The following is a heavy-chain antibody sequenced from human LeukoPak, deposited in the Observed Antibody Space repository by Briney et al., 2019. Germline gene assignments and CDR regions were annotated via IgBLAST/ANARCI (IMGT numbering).Heavy chain of an antibody. Sequence: GGSLSPSCAASGFTFSSYAMSWVRQAPGKGLEWVSAISGSGGSTYYADSVKGRFTISRDNSKNTLYLQMNSLRAEDTAVYYCAKLPITMIVVVNHFDYWGQGTLVTVSS. CDR1: GFTFSSYA. CDR2: ISGSGGST. J-gene: IGHJ4*02. V-gene: IGHV3-23*01. CDR3: AKLPITMIVVVNHFDY. D-gene: IGHD3-22*01.